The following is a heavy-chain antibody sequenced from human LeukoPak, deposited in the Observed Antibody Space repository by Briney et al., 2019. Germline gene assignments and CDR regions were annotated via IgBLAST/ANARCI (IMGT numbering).Heavy chain of an antibody. V-gene: IGHV3-53*01. CDR1: GFIFSGYE. CDR2: IYSGGGT. D-gene: IGHD5-18*01. J-gene: IGHJ3*02. CDR3: ARDGSGGYRNRGVFDI. Sequence: PGGSLRLSCAGSGFIFSGYEMNWVRQAPGKGLEWVSVIYSGGGTYYADSVKGRFTISSDNSKNTLYLQMNNLRVEDTAVYYCARDGSGGYRNRGVFDIWGQGTMVTVSS.